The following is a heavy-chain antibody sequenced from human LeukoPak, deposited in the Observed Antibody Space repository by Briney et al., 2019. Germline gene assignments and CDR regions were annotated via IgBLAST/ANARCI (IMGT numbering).Heavy chain of an antibody. CDR1: GFTFSAYY. CDR3: SRADYYGSGSPISSDV. Sequence: GGSLRLSCAASGFTFSAYYMSWVRQAPGKGLEWVGFIRSRAYGATTEYAASVKGRFTISRDDSKSIAYLQMNSLKTEDTAVYYCSRADYYGSGSPISSDVWGKGTTVTVS. CDR2: IRSRAYGATT. D-gene: IGHD3-10*01. J-gene: IGHJ6*03. V-gene: IGHV3-49*04.